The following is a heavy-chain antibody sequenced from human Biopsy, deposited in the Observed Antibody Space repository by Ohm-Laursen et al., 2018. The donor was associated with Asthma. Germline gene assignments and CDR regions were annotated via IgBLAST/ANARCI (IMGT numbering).Heavy chain of an antibody. D-gene: IGHD2-2*01. CDR2: INSVFGTP. CDR3: ARKAGSCISRTCYSLDF. J-gene: IGHJ4*02. V-gene: IGHV1-69*13. Sequence: ASVKVSCKSLGGTFNTYVMGWVRQAPGHGLEWMGGINSVFGTPTYPQKFQDRVTITADDSTSTVYMELSSLRSEDTAVYYCARKAGSCISRTCYSLDFWGQGALVTVSS. CDR1: GGTFNTYV.